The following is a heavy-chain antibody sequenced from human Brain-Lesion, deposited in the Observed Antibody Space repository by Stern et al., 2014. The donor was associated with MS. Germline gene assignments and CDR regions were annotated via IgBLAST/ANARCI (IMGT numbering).Heavy chain of an antibody. V-gene: IGHV4-61*02. D-gene: IGHD2-2*01. Sequence: VQLVESGPGLVKPSQTLSLSCTVSGGSISSGGYYWSWIRQPAGKGLEWIGRIFNSGSTSYNPSLKGRVTISIDTPKNQFSLRLNSMTAADTAVYYCARGRVVPGFQYYATDVWGQGTTVIVSS. CDR3: ARGRVVPGFQYYATDV. CDR1: GGSISSGGYY. J-gene: IGHJ6*02. CDR2: IFNSGST.